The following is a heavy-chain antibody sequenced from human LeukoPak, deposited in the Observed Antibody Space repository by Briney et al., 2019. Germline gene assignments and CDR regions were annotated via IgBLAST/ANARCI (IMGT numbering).Heavy chain of an antibody. CDR3: AREYCSGGSCYFDY. Sequence: ASVKVSCKASGYTFTSYAMHSVRQAPGQRLEWVGWINAGNGNTKYSQKFQGRVTITRDTSASTAYMELSSLRSEDTAVYYCAREYCSGGSCYFDYWGQGTLVTVSS. CDR2: INAGNGNT. CDR1: GYTFTSYA. J-gene: IGHJ4*02. D-gene: IGHD2-15*01. V-gene: IGHV1-3*01.